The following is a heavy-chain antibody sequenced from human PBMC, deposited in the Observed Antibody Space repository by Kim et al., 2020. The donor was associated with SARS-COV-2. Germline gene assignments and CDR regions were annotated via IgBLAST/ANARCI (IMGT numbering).Heavy chain of an antibody. D-gene: IGHD1-26*01. CDR1: GGTFSSYA. V-gene: IGHV1-69*13. CDR2: IIPIFGTA. J-gene: IGHJ4*02. CDR3: ARGWELLVWDGFDY. Sequence: SVKVSCKASGGTFSSYAISWVRQAPGQGLEWMGGIIPIFGTANYAQKFQGRVTITADESTSTAYMELSSLRSEDTAVYYCARGWELLVWDGFDYWGQGTLVTVSS.